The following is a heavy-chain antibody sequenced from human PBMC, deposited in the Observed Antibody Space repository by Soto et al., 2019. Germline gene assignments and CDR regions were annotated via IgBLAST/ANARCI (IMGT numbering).Heavy chain of an antibody. V-gene: IGHV4-59*01. Sequence: SETLSLTCTVSGGSISSYYWSWIRQPPGKGLEWIGYIYYSGSTNYNPSLKSRVTISVDTSKNQFSLKLSSVTAADTAVYYCARRGLRVSGYAFDYWGQGTLVTVSS. D-gene: IGHD5-12*01. CDR1: GGSISSYY. J-gene: IGHJ4*02. CDR3: ARRGLRVSGYAFDY. CDR2: IYYSGST.